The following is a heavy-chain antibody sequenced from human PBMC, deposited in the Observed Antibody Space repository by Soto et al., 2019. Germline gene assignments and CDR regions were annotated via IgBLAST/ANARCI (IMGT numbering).Heavy chain of an antibody. CDR2: IKSKTDGGTT. CDR3: TTDTPYIVVVVAATLGAFDI. Sequence: EVQLVESGGGLVKPGGSLRLSCAASGFTFSNAWMSWVRQAPGKGLEWVGRIKSKTDGGTTDYAEPVKGRFTISRDDSKNTLYLQMNSLKTEDTAVYYCTTDTPYIVVVVAATLGAFDIWGQGTMVTVSS. CDR1: GFTFSNAW. D-gene: IGHD2-15*01. J-gene: IGHJ3*02. V-gene: IGHV3-15*01.